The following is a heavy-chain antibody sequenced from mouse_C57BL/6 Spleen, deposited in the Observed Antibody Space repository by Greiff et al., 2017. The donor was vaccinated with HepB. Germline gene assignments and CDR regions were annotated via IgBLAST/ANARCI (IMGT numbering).Heavy chain of an antibody. CDR3: ARAKYYFDY. CDR1: GFTFSDYG. V-gene: IGHV5-17*01. CDR2: ISSGSSTI. Sequence: EVQVVESGGGLVKPGGSLKLSCAASGFTFSDYGMHWVRQAPEKGLEWVAYISSGSSTIYYADTVKGRFTISRDNAKNTLFLQMTSLRSEDTAMYYCARAKYYFDYWGQGTTLTVSS. J-gene: IGHJ2*01.